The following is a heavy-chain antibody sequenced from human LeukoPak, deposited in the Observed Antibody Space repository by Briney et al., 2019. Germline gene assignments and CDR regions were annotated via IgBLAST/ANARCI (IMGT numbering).Heavy chain of an antibody. J-gene: IGHJ4*02. CDR1: GFTFSSYA. Sequence: PGGSLRLSCAASGFTFSSYAMSWVRQAPGKGLEWVSAISGSGGSTYYADSVKGRFTISRDNSKNTLYVQMNSLRAEDTAVYYCAKLPRGYSGYGSDYWGQGTLVTVSS. D-gene: IGHD5-12*01. CDR3: AKLPRGYSGYGSDY. CDR2: ISGSGGST. V-gene: IGHV3-23*01.